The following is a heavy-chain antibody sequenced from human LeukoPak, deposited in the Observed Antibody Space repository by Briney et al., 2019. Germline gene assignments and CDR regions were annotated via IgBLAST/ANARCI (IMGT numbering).Heavy chain of an antibody. CDR1: GFTFSGYS. J-gene: IGHJ3*02. CDR3: ARSRATYAFDI. Sequence: PGGSLRLSCTASGFTFSGYSMNWVRQAPGKGLEWVSYISSSGSTIYYADSVKGQFTISRDNAMNSLYLQMNNLRAEDTAVYYCARSRATYAFDIWGQGTMVTVSS. V-gene: IGHV3-48*01. CDR2: ISSSGSTI. D-gene: IGHD5-12*01.